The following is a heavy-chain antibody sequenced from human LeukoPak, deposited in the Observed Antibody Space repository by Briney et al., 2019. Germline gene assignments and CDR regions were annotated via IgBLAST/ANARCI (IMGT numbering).Heavy chain of an antibody. CDR2: ISYDGSNK. CDR3: ARQQWLLLIWMGSFGC. V-gene: IGHV3-30-3*01. J-gene: IGHJ4*02. D-gene: IGHD6-19*01. Sequence: PGRSLRLSCAASGFRFSDHAMHWVRQAPGKGLEWVSVISYDGSNKYYADSVKGRFTISRDNSKNTLYLQMNSLRTEDTAVYYCARQQWLLLIWMGSFGCWGQGALVTVSS. CDR1: GFRFSDHA.